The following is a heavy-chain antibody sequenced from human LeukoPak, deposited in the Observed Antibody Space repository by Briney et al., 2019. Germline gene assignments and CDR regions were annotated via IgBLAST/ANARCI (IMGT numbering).Heavy chain of an antibody. CDR2: ISGSGDNT. CDR3: AKDPPPGVWLVLDY. J-gene: IGHJ4*02. CDR1: GFTFSSYA. V-gene: IGHV3-23*01. Sequence: GGSLRLSCAASGFTFSSYAMSWVRQAPGKGLEWVSGISGSGDNTYYADSVKGRFTISRDNSKNTLYVQVNSLRAEDTAVYYCAKDPPPGVWLVLDYWGQGTLVTVSS. D-gene: IGHD6-19*01.